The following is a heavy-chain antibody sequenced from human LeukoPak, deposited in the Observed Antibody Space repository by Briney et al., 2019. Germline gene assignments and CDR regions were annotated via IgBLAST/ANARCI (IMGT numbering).Heavy chain of an antibody. CDR2: ISGSGGST. J-gene: IGHJ4*02. CDR3: AKVDCSSTSCSKGFDY. Sequence: GGSLRLSCAASGFTFSSYNMNWVRQPPGKGLEWVSAISGSGGSTYYADSVKGRFTISSDNSKNTLYLQMNSLRAEDTAVYYCAKVDCSSTSCSKGFDYWGQGTLVTVSS. D-gene: IGHD2-2*01. V-gene: IGHV3-23*01. CDR1: GFTFSSYN.